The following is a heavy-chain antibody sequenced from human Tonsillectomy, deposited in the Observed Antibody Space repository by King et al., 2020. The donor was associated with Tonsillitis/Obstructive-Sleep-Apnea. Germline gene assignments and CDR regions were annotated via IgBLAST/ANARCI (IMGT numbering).Heavy chain of an antibody. V-gene: IGHV4-34*01. CDR3: ASDRADIVVVPAAPPSFDY. Sequence: VQLQQWGAGLLKPSETLSLTCAVYGGSFSGYYWSWIRQPPGKGLEWIGEINHSGSTNYNPSLKSRVTISVDTSKNQFSLKLSSVTAADTAVYYWASDRADIVVVPAAPPSFDYWGQGTLVTVSS. CDR2: INHSGST. CDR1: GGSFSGYY. D-gene: IGHD2-2*01. J-gene: IGHJ4*02.